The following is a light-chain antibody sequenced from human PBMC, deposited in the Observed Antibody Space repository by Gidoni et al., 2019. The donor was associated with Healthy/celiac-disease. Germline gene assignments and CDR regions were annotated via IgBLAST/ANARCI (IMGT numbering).Light chain of an antibody. V-gene: IGKV1-33*01. J-gene: IGKJ2*01. CDR2: DAS. CDR3: QRYDNLPYT. CDR1: QDISYY. Sequence: DIQMTQSPSSLSASVGDRVTITCQASQDISYYLIWYQQKPGKAPKLLIYDASNLETGVPSRFSGSGSGTDFTFTISSLQPEDIATYYCQRYDNLPYTFGQGTKLEIK.